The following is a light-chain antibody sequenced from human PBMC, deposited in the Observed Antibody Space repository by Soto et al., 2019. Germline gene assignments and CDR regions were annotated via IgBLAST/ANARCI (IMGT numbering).Light chain of an antibody. CDR2: EVS. CDR1: SSDVGGYNY. CDR3: SSYTRSSPVV. Sequence: QSALTQPASVSGSPGQSITISCTGTSSDVGGYNYVSWYQQHPGKAPKLMIYEVSNRPSGVSNRFSGSKSGNTASLTISGLQAEHEAEYYCSSYTRSSPVVFGGGTKLTVL. V-gene: IGLV2-14*01. J-gene: IGLJ2*01.